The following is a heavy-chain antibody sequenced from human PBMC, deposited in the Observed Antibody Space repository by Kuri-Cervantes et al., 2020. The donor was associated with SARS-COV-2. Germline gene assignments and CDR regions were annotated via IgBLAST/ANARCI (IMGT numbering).Heavy chain of an antibody. D-gene: IGHD3-10*01. V-gene: IGHV4-38-2*01. CDR3: ARYRAFGAWADAFDI. Sequence: GSLRLSCAVSGYSSSVGYYWAWIRQSPGKGLEWIGTMYDSGSPYYNPSLKSRVTISVDTSKNQFSLKLSSVTAADTAVYYCARYRAFGAWADAFDIWGQGTMVTVSS. CDR2: MYDSGSP. J-gene: IGHJ3*02. CDR1: GYSSSVGYY.